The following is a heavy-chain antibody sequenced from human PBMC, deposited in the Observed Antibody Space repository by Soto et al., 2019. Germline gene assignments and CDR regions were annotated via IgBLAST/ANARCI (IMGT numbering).Heavy chain of an antibody. CDR2: IHYSGST. V-gene: IGHV4-59*01. J-gene: IGHJ5*02. CDR1: GDSISNYY. CDR3: ARGGLAARKGRWFDP. Sequence: KPSETLSLTCTVSGDSISNYYWGWIRQPPGKGLEWIGYIHYSGSTNYNPSLKSRVTISIDTPKNQFSLKVKSVTAADTAMYYCARGGLAARKGRWFDPWGQGTLVTVSS. D-gene: IGHD6-6*01.